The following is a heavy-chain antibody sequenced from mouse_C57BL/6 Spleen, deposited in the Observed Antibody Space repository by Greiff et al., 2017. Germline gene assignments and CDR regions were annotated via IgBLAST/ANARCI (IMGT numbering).Heavy chain of an antibody. CDR3: AREGSSYFAY. V-gene: IGHV1-69*01. D-gene: IGHD1-1*01. Sequence: QVQLQQSGAELVMPGASVKLSCKASGYTFTSYWMHWVKQRPGQGLEWIGEIDPSDSYTNYNQKFKGKSTLTVDKSSSTAYMQLSSLTSEDSAVYYCAREGSSYFAYWGQGTLVTVSA. CDR2: IDPSDSYT. J-gene: IGHJ3*01. CDR1: GYTFTSYW.